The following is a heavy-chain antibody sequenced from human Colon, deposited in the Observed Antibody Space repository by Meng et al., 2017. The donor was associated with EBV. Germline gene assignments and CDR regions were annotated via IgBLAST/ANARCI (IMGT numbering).Heavy chain of an antibody. Sequence: QAPLVHSGGEVKQPGASVKVSCKASGYTFTNYGITWVRQPPGQGLEWMGWISAYNGDTNYAQTLQGRVTMTTDTSTSTAYMERRSLRSDDTAVYYCARVEVGITSGDYWGQGTLVTVSS. CDR1: GYTFTNYG. J-gene: IGHJ4*02. CDR2: ISAYNGDT. D-gene: IGHD1-26*01. CDR3: ARVEVGITSGDY. V-gene: IGHV1-18*01.